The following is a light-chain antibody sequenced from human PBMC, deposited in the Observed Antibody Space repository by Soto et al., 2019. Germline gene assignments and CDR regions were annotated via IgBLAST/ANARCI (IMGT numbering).Light chain of an antibody. CDR3: QQYYSYPIT. CDR2: ATS. CDR1: QTISSF. J-gene: IGKJ5*01. V-gene: IGKV1-39*01. Sequence: DIQMTQSPSFLSASLGDRVTITCRASQTISSFLYWYQQRPGKAPKLLIYATSNLHSGVPSRFSGSGSGTDFTLTISCLQSEDFATYYCQQYYSYPITFGQGTRLEIK.